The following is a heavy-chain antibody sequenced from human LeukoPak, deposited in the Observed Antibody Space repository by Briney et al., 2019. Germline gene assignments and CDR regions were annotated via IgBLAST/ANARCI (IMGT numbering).Heavy chain of an antibody. CDR2: IYYSGST. CDR1: GGSISSSSYY. V-gene: IGHV4-39*01. D-gene: IGHD3-22*01. CDR3: ASEGSYYDSSGLRDY. J-gene: IGHJ4*02. Sequence: SETLSLTCTVSGGSISSSSYYWGWIRQPQGKGLEWIGSIYYSGSTYYNPSLKSRVTISVDTSKNQFSLKLSSVTAADTAVYYCASEGSYYDSSGLRDYWGQGTLVTVSS.